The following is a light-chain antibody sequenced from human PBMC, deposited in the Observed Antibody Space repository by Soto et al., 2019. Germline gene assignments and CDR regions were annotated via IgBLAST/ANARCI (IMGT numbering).Light chain of an antibody. Sequence: QSALTQPASVSGSPGQSITISCTGTSSDVGSYNFVSWYQQHPGKAPQLMIYEGSKRPSGVSNRFSGSKSGNTASLTISGLQAEDEADYYCCSYAGGSTWVFGGGTKVTVL. CDR2: EGS. CDR3: CSYAGGSTWV. J-gene: IGLJ3*02. CDR1: SSDVGSYNF. V-gene: IGLV2-23*01.